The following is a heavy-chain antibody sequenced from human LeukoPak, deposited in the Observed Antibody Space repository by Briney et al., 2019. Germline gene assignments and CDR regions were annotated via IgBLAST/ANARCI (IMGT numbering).Heavy chain of an antibody. J-gene: IGHJ4*02. CDR2: ISYDGSNK. D-gene: IGHD3/OR15-3a*01. CDR1: GFAFSSYA. Sequence: PGGSLGLSCAAPGFAFSSYAIHWVRQAPGKGLERVAVISYDGSNKYYADSVKGRFTISRDNSKNTLYLQMNSLRAEDTAVYYCARDSGFSGTQRGEYWGQGTLVTVSS. V-gene: IGHV3-30*04. CDR3: ARDSGFSGTQRGEY.